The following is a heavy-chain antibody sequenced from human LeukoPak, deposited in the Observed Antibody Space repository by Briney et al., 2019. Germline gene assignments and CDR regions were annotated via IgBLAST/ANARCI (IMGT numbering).Heavy chain of an antibody. CDR1: GFTFSSYA. Sequence: PGGSLRLSCAASGFTFSSYAMSWVRQAPGKVLEWVSAISGSGGSTYYADSVKGRFTISRDNSKNTLYLQMNSLRAEDTAVYYCAKDLYYGSGSYFYFDYWGQGTLVTVSS. V-gene: IGHV3-23*01. D-gene: IGHD3-10*01. CDR3: AKDLYYGSGSYFYFDY. J-gene: IGHJ4*02. CDR2: ISGSGGST.